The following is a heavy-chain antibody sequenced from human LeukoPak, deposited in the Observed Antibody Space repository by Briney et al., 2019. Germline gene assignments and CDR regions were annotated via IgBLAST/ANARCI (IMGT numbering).Heavy chain of an antibody. V-gene: IGHV3-49*04. CDR1: GFTFGDYA. Sequence: PWRYLRLSCTASGFTFGDYAMSWVRQAPGKGLEWVGFIRSKAYGGTTEYAASVKGRFTISRDDSRSIAYLQMNSLKTEDTAVYYCTRMNYYYGMDVWSQGTTVTVSS. CDR3: TRMNYYYGMDV. J-gene: IGHJ6*02. CDR2: IRSKAYGGTT.